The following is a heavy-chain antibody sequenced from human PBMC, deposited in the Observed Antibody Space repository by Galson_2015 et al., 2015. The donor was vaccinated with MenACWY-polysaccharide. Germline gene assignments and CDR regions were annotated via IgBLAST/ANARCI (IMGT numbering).Heavy chain of an antibody. J-gene: IGHJ4*02. CDR2: MNPNSGNT. CDR3: ARGRGQLVRAFDY. CDR1: GYTFTSYD. V-gene: IGHV1-8*01. Sequence: SVKVSCRASGYTFTSYDINWIRPATGQGLEWMGWMNPNSGNTGYAQKFQGRITMTRNTSISTAYMELSSLRSEDTALYYCARGRGQLVRAFDYWGQGTLVTVSS. D-gene: IGHD6-6*01.